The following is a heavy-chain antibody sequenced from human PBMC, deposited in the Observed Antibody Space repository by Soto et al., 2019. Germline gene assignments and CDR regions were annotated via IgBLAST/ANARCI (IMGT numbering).Heavy chain of an antibody. CDR1: GFTFGGYE. CDR3: ARGANGIDRLDH. J-gene: IGHJ5*02. D-gene: IGHD5-12*01. V-gene: IGHV3-48*03. CDR2: IGSSSDFI. Sequence: EVHLVESGGGLVQPGGSLRLSCEVSGFTFGGYELHWVRQAPGKGLEWLSYIGSSSDFIYYSESVKGRFTISRDNANNSLYLQMNSLRAADTAIYYCARGANGIDRLDHWGQGAPVTVSS.